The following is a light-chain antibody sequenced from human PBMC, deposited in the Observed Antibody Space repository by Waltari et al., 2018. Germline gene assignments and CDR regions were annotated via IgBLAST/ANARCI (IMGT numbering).Light chain of an antibody. V-gene: IGLV2-14*01. CDR2: EVT. J-gene: IGLJ2*01. Sequence: QSALTQPASVSGSPGQSVTISCTGTSSDVGGYNYVSWYQQHPGNAPKLMIYEVTQRPAGVSKRFAGSKSGNTASLTSSGLQAEDEADYYCSSYTSSTYPVVFGGGTKLTVL. CDR1: SSDVGGYNY. CDR3: SSYTSSTYPVV.